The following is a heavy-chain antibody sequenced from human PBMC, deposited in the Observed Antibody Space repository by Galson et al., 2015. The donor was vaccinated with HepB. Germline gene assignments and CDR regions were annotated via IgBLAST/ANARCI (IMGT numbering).Heavy chain of an antibody. Sequence: SLRLSCAASGFTFSSYWMSWVRQAPGKGLEWVANTKQDGSEKYYVDSVKGRFTISRDNAKNSLYLQMNSLRAEDTAVYYCAREWSSGWLDAFDIWGQGTMVTVSS. J-gene: IGHJ3*02. D-gene: IGHD6-19*01. CDR1: GFTFSSYW. CDR3: AREWSSGWLDAFDI. CDR2: TKQDGSEK. V-gene: IGHV3-7*03.